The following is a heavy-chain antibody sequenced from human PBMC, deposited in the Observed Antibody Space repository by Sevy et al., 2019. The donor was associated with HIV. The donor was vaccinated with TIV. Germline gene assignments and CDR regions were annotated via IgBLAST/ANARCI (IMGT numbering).Heavy chain of an antibody. CDR3: AESGYCSGGSYPSYCYYGMDV. J-gene: IGHJ6*02. CDR1: GFTFSSYA. Sequence: GGSLRLSCAASGFTFSSYAMSWVRQAPGKGLEWVSAISGSGGSTYYADSVKGRFTISRDNSKNTLYMQMNSLRAEDMAVKYWAESGYCSGGSYPSYCYYGMDVWGQGTTVTVSS. V-gene: IGHV3-23*01. CDR2: ISGSGGST. D-gene: IGHD2-15*01.